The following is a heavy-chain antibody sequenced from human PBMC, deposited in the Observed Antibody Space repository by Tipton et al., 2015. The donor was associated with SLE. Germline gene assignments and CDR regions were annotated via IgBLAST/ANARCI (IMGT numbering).Heavy chain of an antibody. CDR2: INHSGGT. V-gene: IGHV4-34*01. Sequence: LRLSCAVYGGSFSGYYWSWIRQPPGKGLEWIGEINHSGGTNYNPSLKSRVTISVDTSKNQFSLKLSSVTAADTAVYYCARDGLSSGWYEGLFYWGQGTLVTVSS. J-gene: IGHJ4*02. D-gene: IGHD6-19*01. CDR1: GGSFSGYY. CDR3: ARDGLSSGWYEGLFY.